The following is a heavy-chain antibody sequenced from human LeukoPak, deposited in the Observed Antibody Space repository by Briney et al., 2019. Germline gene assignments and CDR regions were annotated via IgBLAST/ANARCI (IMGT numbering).Heavy chain of an antibody. CDR3: ARGRSGAGNSFDY. D-gene: IGHD2-8*02. CDR1: AFTLSTYW. CDR2: INSVGSST. V-gene: IGHV3-74*01. Sequence: GGSLRLSCEASAFTLSTYWMHWVRQAPGKGLVWVSRINSVGSSTNYADSVKGRFTISRDNAKNTLYLQMNSLRTEDTALYYCARGRSGAGNSFDYWGPGILVTVSS. J-gene: IGHJ4*02.